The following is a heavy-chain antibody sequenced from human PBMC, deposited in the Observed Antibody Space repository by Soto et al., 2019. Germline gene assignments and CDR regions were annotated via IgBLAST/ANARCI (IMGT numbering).Heavy chain of an antibody. V-gene: IGHV4-34*01. D-gene: IGHD3-3*01. CDR3: ARVRDWFDP. Sequence: LTCAVYGVSFSGYYWNWIRQPPGKGLEWIGEIDHSGYTNYNPSLKSRVTISVDTSKNQFSLRLTSVTAADTAVYYCARVRDWFDPWGQGTLVTVSS. CDR1: GVSFSGYY. CDR2: IDHSGYT. J-gene: IGHJ5*02.